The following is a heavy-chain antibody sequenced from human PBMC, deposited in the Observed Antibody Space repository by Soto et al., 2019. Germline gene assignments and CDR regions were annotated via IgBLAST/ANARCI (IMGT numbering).Heavy chain of an antibody. D-gene: IGHD6-13*01. CDR3: ARDMDNSNWPNFDS. V-gene: IGHV1-69*02. Sequence: SVKVSCKTSGGTFSIYTISWVRQAPGQGLEWMGRVLPFLDITSYSQRFQGRVTITADRSTTTAYMELSSLRSEDTAVYYCARDMDNSNWPNFDSWGQGTLVTVSS. CDR2: VLPFLDIT. J-gene: IGHJ4*02. CDR1: GGTFSIYT.